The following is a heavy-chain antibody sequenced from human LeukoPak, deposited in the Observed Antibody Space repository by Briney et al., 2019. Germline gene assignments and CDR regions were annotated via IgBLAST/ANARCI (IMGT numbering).Heavy chain of an antibody. Sequence: PSETLSLTCAVYGGSFSGYYWSWIRQPPGKGLEWIGEINHSGSTNYNPSLKSRVTISVDTSKNQFSLKLSSVTAADTAVYYCANSRGYSGYDHTRQYWYYGMDVWGQGTTVTVSS. V-gene: IGHV4-34*01. D-gene: IGHD5-12*01. CDR2: INHSGST. CDR3: ANSRGYSGYDHTRQYWYYGMDV. J-gene: IGHJ6*02. CDR1: GGSFSGYY.